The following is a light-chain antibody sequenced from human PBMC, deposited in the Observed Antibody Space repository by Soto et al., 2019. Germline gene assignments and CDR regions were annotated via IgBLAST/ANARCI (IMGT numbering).Light chain of an antibody. Sequence: QSVLTQPPSASGSPGQSVTISCTGTSRDVGGYSYVSWYQQYPGKVPKLMVYEVNKRPSGVPDRFSGSKSGNTASLTVSGLQAEDEADYYCTSYAGGNNVFGTGTKLTVL. CDR3: TSYAGGNNV. J-gene: IGLJ1*01. CDR1: SRDVGGYSY. CDR2: EVN. V-gene: IGLV2-8*01.